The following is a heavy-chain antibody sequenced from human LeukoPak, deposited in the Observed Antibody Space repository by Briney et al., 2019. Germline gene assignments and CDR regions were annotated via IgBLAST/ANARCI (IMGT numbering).Heavy chain of an antibody. D-gene: IGHD6-13*01. V-gene: IGHV3-7*03. CDR3: AKEPRYSSSWYHY. CDR1: GFTSSSYW. J-gene: IGHJ4*02. Sequence: GGSLRLSCVASGFTSSSYWMTWVRQAPGKGLEWVANIKQDGGEKNYVDSVKGRFTISRDNAKNSLFLQMTSLRAEDTAVYYCAKEPRYSSSWYHYWGQGTLVTVSS. CDR2: IKQDGGEK.